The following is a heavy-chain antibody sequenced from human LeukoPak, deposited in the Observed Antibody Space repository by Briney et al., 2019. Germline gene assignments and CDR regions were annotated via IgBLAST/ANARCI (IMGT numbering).Heavy chain of an antibody. V-gene: IGHV3-15*01. Sequence: PGGSLRLSCAASGFTVSDFRMIWVRQAPGRGLEWVGHIRTKSEGATTQYAAPVKGRFTVSRDDSKNTVYLQMDSLQSDDTAVYYCVKRWFDPWGQGALVTVSS. CDR3: VKRWFDP. CDR2: IRTKSEGATT. CDR1: GFTVSDFR. J-gene: IGHJ5*02.